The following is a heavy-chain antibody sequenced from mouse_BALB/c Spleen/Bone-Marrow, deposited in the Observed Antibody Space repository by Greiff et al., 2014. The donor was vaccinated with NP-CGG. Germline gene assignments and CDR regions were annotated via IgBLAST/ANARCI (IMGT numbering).Heavy chain of an antibody. Sequence: EVKLVESGGDLVKPGGSLKLSCAASGFTFSSYGMSWVRQTPDKRLEWVATISSGGSFTYYPDSVKGRFTISRDNAKNTLFLQMISLKTEDTAMYYCVSPHYHGSSPWWYFDVWGAGTTVTVSS. V-gene: IGHV5-6*02. CDR1: GFTFSSYG. CDR2: ISSGGSFT. D-gene: IGHD1-1*01. J-gene: IGHJ1*01. CDR3: VSPHYHGSSPWWYFDV.